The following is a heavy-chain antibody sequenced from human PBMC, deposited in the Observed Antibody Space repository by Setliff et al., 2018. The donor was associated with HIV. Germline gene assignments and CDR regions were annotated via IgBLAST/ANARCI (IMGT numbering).Heavy chain of an antibody. CDR2: IYNSRST. Sequence: SETLSLTCTVSGGSISSHYWSWIRQPPGKGLEWIGYIYNSRSTNYHPSLKSRLTISIDTSKNQFSLKLSSVTAADTAVYYCARLGYCSRTTCYGYYYMDAWGKGTTVTVSS. J-gene: IGHJ6*03. CDR3: ARLGYCSRTTCYGYYYMDA. V-gene: IGHV4-59*08. CDR1: GGSISSHY. D-gene: IGHD2-2*01.